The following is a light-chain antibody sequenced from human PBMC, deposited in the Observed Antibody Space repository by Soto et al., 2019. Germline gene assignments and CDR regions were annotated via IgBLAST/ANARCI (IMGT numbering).Light chain of an antibody. CDR2: DVR. V-gene: IGLV2-14*02. Sequence: QSVLTQPASVYGSPGQSITISCTGTSSDVGSYNLVSWYQQHPGKAPKLMIYDVRNRPSGISNRFSGSKSGNTASLTISGLQAEDEADYYCSSYTTSSTLYVFGTGTKVTVL. CDR3: SSYTTSSTLYV. J-gene: IGLJ1*01. CDR1: SSDVGSYNL.